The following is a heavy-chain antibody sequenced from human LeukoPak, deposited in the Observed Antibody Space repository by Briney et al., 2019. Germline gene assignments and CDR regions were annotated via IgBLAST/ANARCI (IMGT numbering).Heavy chain of an antibody. V-gene: IGHV4-59*12. J-gene: IGHJ4*02. CDR1: GGSISNYY. CDR3: ARSHGGY. CDR2: IYYTGNT. Sequence: SETLSLTCTVSGGSISNYYWSWIRQSPGKGLEWIGYIYYTGNTNYNPSLESRVIISVDTSKNQFSLKLSSLTAADTAVYYCARSHGGYWGQGALVTVSS.